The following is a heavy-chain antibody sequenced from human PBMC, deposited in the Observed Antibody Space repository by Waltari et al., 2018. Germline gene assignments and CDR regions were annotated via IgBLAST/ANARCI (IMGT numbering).Heavy chain of an antibody. CDR1: GFTFSNYV. D-gene: IGHD3-22*01. V-gene: IGHV3-23*03. Sequence: EVQLLQSGGGLVPPGGSLRLSCAGSGFTFSNYVMGWVRKAPGKGLEWVSVIYTGGSTHYADSVKGRFITSRDNSKNTVYLQRNSLTTEDTAVYYCAREDYYDVGRIGANFDYWGQGTLVTVSP. J-gene: IGHJ4*02. CDR2: IYTGGST. CDR3: AREDYYDVGRIGANFDY.